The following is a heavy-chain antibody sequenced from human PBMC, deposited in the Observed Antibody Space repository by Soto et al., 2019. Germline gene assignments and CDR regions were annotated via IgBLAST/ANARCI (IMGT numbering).Heavy chain of an antibody. Sequence: PGGSLRLSCAASGFTFSSYAMSWVRQAPGKGLEWVSAISGSGGSTYYADSVKGRFTISRDNSKNTLYLQMNSLRAEDTAVYYCATIEGYRSCWIKGDAFDICGQVTMVPV. CDR2: ISGSGGST. CDR3: ATIEGYRSCWIKGDAFDI. D-gene: IGHD6-19*01. J-gene: IGHJ3*02. V-gene: IGHV3-23*01. CDR1: GFTFSSYA.